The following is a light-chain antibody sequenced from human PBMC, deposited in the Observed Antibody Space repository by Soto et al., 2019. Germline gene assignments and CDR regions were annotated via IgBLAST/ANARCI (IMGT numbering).Light chain of an antibody. CDR3: QQYNDRPPIT. CDR1: QTIRTAS. CDR2: GVS. J-gene: IGKJ5*01. Sequence: IVLTQSPGTLSLSPGERATLSCRASQTIRTASLAWYQQKPGQAPRLLIYGVSSRATGIPDRFSGSGSGTDFTLTISGLQSEDFALYYCQQYNDRPPITFGQGTRMEIK. V-gene: IGKV3-20*01.